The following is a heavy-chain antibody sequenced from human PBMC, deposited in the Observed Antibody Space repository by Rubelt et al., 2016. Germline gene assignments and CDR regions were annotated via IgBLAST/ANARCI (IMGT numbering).Heavy chain of an antibody. D-gene: IGHD1-26*01. CDR2: INPRSGNT. CDR3: ARDPEHSGTFSGWFDR. Sequence: QAQLVQSGAEVKKPGASVKVSCKASGYTFTGHFMHWVRQVPGQGLEYMGWINPRSGNTKYAQKFQGRVTMTRDMSTSTAYMELTRMKSDDTAIYYCARDPEHSGTFSGWFDRWGQGTLVTVSS. CDR1: GYTFTGHF. V-gene: IGHV1-2*02. J-gene: IGHJ5*02.